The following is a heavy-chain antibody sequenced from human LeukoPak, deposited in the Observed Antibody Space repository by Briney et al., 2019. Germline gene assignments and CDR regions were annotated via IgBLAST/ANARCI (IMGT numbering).Heavy chain of an antibody. CDR3: AREHGDYFDY. CDR1: GYTFTGYY. D-gene: IGHD4-17*01. CDR2: ISACNT. J-gene: IGHJ4*02. V-gene: IGHV1-18*04. Sequence: ASVKVSCKASGYTFTGYYMHWVRQAPGQGLEWMGWISACNTNYAQKLQGRVTMTTDTSTSTAYMELRSLRSDDTAVYYCAREHGDYFDYWGQGTLVTVSS.